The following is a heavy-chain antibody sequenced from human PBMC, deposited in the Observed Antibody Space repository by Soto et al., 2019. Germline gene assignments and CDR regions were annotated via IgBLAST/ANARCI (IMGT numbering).Heavy chain of an antibody. Sequence: ASVKVSCKASGYTFTGYYMHWVRQAPGQGLEWMGWINPNSGGTNYAQKFQGRVTMTRDTSISTAYMELSRLRSDDTAVCYCARGLVPAATYDVWGQGTTVTVSS. CDR1: GYTFTGYY. CDR3: ARGLVPAATYDV. CDR2: INPNSGGT. J-gene: IGHJ6*02. D-gene: IGHD2-2*01. V-gene: IGHV1-2*02.